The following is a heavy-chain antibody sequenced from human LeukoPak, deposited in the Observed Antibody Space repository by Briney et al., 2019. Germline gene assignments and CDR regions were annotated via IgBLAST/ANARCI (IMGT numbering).Heavy chain of an antibody. J-gene: IGHJ4*02. CDR3: AKDRPNYHESNGHYYRRNGDY. CDR2: ISSSGDIT. Sequence: PGGSLRLSCAASGFTFHNYAMGWVRQAPGKGLGWASAISSSGDITFYADSVKGRFTISRDNSRYTLYLQMNSLRAEDAAMYYCAKDRPNYHESNGHYYRRNGDYWGQGTLVTVSS. D-gene: IGHD3-22*01. CDR1: GFTFHNYA. V-gene: IGHV3-23*01.